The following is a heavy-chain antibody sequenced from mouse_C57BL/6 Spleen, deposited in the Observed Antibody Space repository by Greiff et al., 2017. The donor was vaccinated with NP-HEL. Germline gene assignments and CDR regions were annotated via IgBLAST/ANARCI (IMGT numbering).Heavy chain of an antibody. CDR3: ARSPYDGYYFDY. CDR1: GYAFSSYW. Sequence: QVQLQQSGAEPVKPGASVKISCKASGYAFSSYWMNWVKQRPGKGLEWIGQIYPGDGDTNYNGKFKGKATLTADKSSSTAYMQLSSLTSEDSAVYFCARSPYDGYYFDYWGQGTTLTVSS. CDR2: IYPGDGDT. J-gene: IGHJ2*01. D-gene: IGHD2-3*01. V-gene: IGHV1-80*01.